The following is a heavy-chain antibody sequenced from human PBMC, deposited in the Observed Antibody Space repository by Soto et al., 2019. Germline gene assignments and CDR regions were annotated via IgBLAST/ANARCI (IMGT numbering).Heavy chain of an antibody. J-gene: IGHJ5*02. CDR1: NGSISSSSYY. CDR2: IYYSGNT. D-gene: IGHD1-26*01. Sequence: LSLTCTVSNGSISSSSYYWGWIRQPPGKGLEWIGLIYYSGNTYYNPSLKSRVTLSVNTSKNQFSLRLSSVTAADTAVYYCARGGWSYCDSRFDLWGQGTLVTVSS. CDR3: ARGGWSYCDSRFDL. V-gene: IGHV4-39*01.